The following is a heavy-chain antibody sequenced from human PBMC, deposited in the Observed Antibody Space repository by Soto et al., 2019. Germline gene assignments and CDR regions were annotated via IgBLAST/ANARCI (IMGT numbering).Heavy chain of an antibody. Sequence: GSLRLSCAASGFTFSTYAMSWVRQAPDKGLEWVSAISGSGRSTYYSHSVTGRFTISRDNSNSTLYLQMNSLRAEDTAVYYCAKGDTGPMDYWGQGTLVTVS. CDR1: GFTFSTYA. CDR3: AKGDTGPMDY. J-gene: IGHJ4*02. D-gene: IGHD2-8*02. CDR2: ISGSGRST. V-gene: IGHV3-23*01.